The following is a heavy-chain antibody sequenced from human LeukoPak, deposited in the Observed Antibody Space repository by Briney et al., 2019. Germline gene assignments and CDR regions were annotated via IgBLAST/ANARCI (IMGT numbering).Heavy chain of an antibody. CDR1: GGSISSYY. J-gene: IGHJ3*02. CDR2: IYTSGST. V-gene: IGHV4-4*07. D-gene: IGHD1-26*01. Sequence: SETLSLTCTVSGGSISSYYRSWIRQPAGKGLEWIGRIYTSGSTNYNPSLKSRVTMSVDTSKNQFSLKLSSVTAADTAVYYCARDRRELHAFDIWGQGTMVTVSS. CDR3: ARDRRELHAFDI.